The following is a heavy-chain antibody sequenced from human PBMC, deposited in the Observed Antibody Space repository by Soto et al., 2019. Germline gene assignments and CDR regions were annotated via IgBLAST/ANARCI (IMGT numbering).Heavy chain of an antibody. D-gene: IGHD3-10*01. CDR3: ARVPSGGYYGSDPVDY. CDR1: GYSFTSYW. CDR2: IYPGDSDT. J-gene: IGHJ4*02. Sequence: GESLKISCKGSGYSFTSYWIGWVRQMPGKGLEWMGIIYPGDSDTRYSPSFQGQVTISAAKSISTAYLQWSSLKASDTAMYYCARVPSGGYYGSDPVDYWGQGTLVTVSS. V-gene: IGHV5-51*01.